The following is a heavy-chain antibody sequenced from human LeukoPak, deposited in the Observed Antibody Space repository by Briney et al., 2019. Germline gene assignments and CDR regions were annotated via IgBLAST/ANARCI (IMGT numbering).Heavy chain of an antibody. CDR1: GFTFSSYW. V-gene: IGHV3-7*01. D-gene: IGHD2-2*02. J-gene: IGHJ4*02. Sequence: GGSLRLSCEASGFTFSSYWMSWVRQAPGKGLEWVATIRQDGSVNHYVDSVKSRFTVSRDNAKNSLYLQMNSLRAEDTAVYYCAKDMRWEYQLLYSFFDYWGQGTLVTVSS. CDR3: AKDMRWEYQLLYSFFDY. CDR2: IRQDGSVN.